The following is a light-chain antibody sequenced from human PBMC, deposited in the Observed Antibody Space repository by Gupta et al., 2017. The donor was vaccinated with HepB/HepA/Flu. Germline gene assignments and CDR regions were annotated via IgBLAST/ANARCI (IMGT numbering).Light chain of an antibody. CDR3: AAWDDSLNGVA. J-gene: IGLJ2*01. V-gene: IGLV1-44*01. CDR1: SSNIGSNA. CDR2: NNN. Sequence: QSVLPQPPSASGTPGQRVTISCSGSSSNIGSNAVNWYQQLPGTAPKLLIYNNNQRPSGGPDRFSGSKSGTSASLAIRGLQSEDEADYYCAAWDDSLNGVAFGGGTKLTVL.